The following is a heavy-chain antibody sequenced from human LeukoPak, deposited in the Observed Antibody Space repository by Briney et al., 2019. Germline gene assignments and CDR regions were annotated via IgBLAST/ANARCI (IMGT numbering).Heavy chain of an antibody. V-gene: IGHV4-34*01. CDR2: INHSGST. CDR1: GGSFSGYY. J-gene: IGHJ5*02. Sequence: SETLSLTCAVYGGSFSGYYWSWIRQPPGKGLEWIGEINHSGSTNYNPSLKSRVTISVDTSKNQFSLKLSSVTAADTAVYYCARDAPRDFWSARRGSPPDPWGQGTLVTVSS. CDR3: ARDAPRDFWSARRGSPPDP. D-gene: IGHD3-3*01.